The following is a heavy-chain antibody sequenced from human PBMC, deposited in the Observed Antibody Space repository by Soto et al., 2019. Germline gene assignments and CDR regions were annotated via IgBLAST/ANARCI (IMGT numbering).Heavy chain of an antibody. V-gene: IGHV3-11*06. J-gene: IGHJ4*02. CDR3: ARSGDNYNRLDY. CDR2: SSNSGTFS. Sequence: GGSLRLSCEGSGFTFSDYYISWIRQAPGKGLEWISYSSNSGTFSRYADSVKGRFSISRDNTKNLLYLQMNSLRAEDTAVYYCARSGDNYNRLDYWGQGTPVTVSS. D-gene: IGHD1-1*01. CDR1: GFTFSDYY.